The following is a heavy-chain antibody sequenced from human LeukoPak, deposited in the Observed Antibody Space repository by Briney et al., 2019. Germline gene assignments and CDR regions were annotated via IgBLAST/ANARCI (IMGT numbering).Heavy chain of an antibody. V-gene: IGHV4-34*01. Sequence: PSETLSLTCAVYGGSFSGYYRSWIRQPPGKGLEWIGEINHSGSTNYNPSLKSRVTISVDTSKNQFSLKLSSVTAADTAVYYCARAEYSSGWYAFDIWGQGTIVTVSS. CDR2: INHSGST. CDR3: ARAEYSSGWYAFDI. D-gene: IGHD6-19*01. CDR1: GGSFSGYY. J-gene: IGHJ3*02.